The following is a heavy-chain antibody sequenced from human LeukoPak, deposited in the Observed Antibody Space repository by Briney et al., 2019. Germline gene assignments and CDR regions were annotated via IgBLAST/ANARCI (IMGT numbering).Heavy chain of an antibody. V-gene: IGHV3-11*06. J-gene: IGHJ4*02. CDR3: AREHYDSSGYYGY. Sequence: GGSLRLSCAASGITFSNYEMNWVRQAPGKGLEWVSYISSSSSYTNYADSVKGRFTISRDNAKNSLYLQMNSLRAEDTAVYYCAREHYDSSGYYGYWGQGTLVTVSS. D-gene: IGHD3-22*01. CDR1: GITFSNYE. CDR2: ISSSSSYT.